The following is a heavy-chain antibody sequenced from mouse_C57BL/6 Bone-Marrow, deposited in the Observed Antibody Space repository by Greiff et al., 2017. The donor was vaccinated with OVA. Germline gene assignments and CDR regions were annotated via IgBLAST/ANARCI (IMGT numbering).Heavy chain of an antibody. CDR3: SGGNYDYAYYFDY. CDR1: GFSLTSYA. J-gene: IGHJ2*01. V-gene: IGHV2-9-1*01. D-gene: IGHD2-4*01. Sequence: VQLVESGPGLVAPSQTLSITCTVSGFSLTSYAISWVRQPPGKGLEWLGVIWTGGGTNYNSAPKSRLSISKDNSKSQVFLQMNSLQTYDNARYYCSGGNYDYAYYFDYWGQGTTLTVSS. CDR2: IWTGGGT.